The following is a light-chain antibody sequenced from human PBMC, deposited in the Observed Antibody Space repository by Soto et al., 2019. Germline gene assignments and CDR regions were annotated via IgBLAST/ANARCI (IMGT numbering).Light chain of an antibody. CDR3: KQTYSTPQA. J-gene: IGKJ1*01. CDR1: KSISSY. Sequence: DIQMTPSPSSLSGSVVDRVTITFRAIKSISSYLNWYQQKPVKPPELLIYSASSLQRRFPSRFNGSGNGKDFTHKIRSMQIEDVVIYSCKQTYSTPQAFGQGTKVDIK. V-gene: IGKV1-39*01. CDR2: SAS.